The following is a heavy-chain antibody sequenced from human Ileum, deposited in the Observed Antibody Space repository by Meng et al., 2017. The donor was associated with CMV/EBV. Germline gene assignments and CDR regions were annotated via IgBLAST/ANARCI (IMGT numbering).Heavy chain of an antibody. CDR1: GGSFSGYY. J-gene: IGHJ6*02. D-gene: IGHD5-18*01. CDR2: INHSGST. Sequence: SQTLSLTCAVYGGSFSGYYWSWIRQPPGKGLEWIGEINHSGSTNYNPSLKSRVTISVDTSKNQFSLKLSSVTAADTAVYYCARGATLLDSYEYYYYYGMDVWGQGTTVTVSS. CDR3: ARGATLLDSYEYYYYYGMDV. V-gene: IGHV4-34*01.